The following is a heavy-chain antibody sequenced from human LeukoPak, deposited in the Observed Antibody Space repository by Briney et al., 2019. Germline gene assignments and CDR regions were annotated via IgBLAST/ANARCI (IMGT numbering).Heavy chain of an antibody. Sequence: PGESLRLSCAASGFTFSAYGMSWVRQAPGKGLEWVSHISDTVRDTWYANSVKGQFIISRDNSRDTVYLQMSSLRPEDTALYFCAKDNYGGIFASWGQGTLVTVS. CDR1: GFTFSAYG. D-gene: IGHD4-17*01. CDR2: ISDTVRDT. CDR3: AKDNYGGIFAS. J-gene: IGHJ4*02. V-gene: IGHV3-23*01.